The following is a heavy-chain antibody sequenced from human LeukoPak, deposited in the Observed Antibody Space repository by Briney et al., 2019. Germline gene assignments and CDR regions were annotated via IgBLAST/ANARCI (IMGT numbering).Heavy chain of an antibody. V-gene: IGHV1-2*02. CDR1: GGTFSSYA. D-gene: IGHD3-10*01. J-gene: IGHJ6*03. CDR2: INPNSGGT. Sequence: GSSVKVSCKASGGTFSSYAISWVRQAPGQGLEWMGWINPNSGGTNYAQKFQGRVTMTRDTSISTAYMELSRLRSDDTAVYYCARDRTPLVRRTYYYYYYMDVWGKGTTVTVSS. CDR3: ARDRTPLVRRTYYYYYYMDV.